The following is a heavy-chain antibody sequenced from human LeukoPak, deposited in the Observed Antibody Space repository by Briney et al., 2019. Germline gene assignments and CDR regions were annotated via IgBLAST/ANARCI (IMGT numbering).Heavy chain of an antibody. CDR2: ISSNGPTT. J-gene: IGHJ4*02. D-gene: IGHD3-16*01. V-gene: IGHV3-64*05. Sequence: RHPPEEGREYVSAISSNGPTTYYADSVTGRLTICRDKSKNTPYFQMSSLRSEDTAVYYCVKRVMAGGYLDHSGQGTQATVSS. CDR3: VKRVMAGGYLDH.